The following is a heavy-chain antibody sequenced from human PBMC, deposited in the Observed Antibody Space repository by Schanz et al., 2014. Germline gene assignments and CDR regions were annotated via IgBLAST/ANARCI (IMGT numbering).Heavy chain of an antibody. CDR2: IATSSSTR. Sequence: EVQLLESGGGLVRPGGSLRLSCAASGFTFSNYAMSWVRQAPGKGLEWLSYIATSSSTRHYADSVKGRVTISRDNAKNSVSLQMRRLRVEDTAVYYCASGVHVSSLQKGLQFWGRGTLXIVSS. CDR1: GFTFSNYA. CDR3: ASGVHVSSLQKGLQF. J-gene: IGHJ1*01. D-gene: IGHD3-10*01. V-gene: IGHV3-48*01.